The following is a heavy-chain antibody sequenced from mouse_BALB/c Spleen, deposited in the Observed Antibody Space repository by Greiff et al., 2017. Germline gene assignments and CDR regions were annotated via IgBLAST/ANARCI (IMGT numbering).Heavy chain of an antibody. CDR3: AQSVYYAMDY. CDR2: ISYSGST. CDR1: GYSITSDYA. Sequence: DVQLQESGPGLVKPSQSLSLTCTVTGYSITSDYAWNWIRQFPGNKLEWMGYISYSGSTSYNPSLKSRISITRDTSKNQFFLQLNSVTTEDTATYYCAQSVYYAMDYWGQGTSVTVSS. J-gene: IGHJ4*01. V-gene: IGHV3-2*02.